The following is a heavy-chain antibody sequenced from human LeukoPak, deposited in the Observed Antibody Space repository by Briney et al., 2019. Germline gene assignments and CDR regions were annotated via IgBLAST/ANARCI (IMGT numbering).Heavy chain of an antibody. D-gene: IGHD6-19*01. J-gene: IGHJ4*02. CDR2: IYSGGST. V-gene: IGHV3-53*01. CDR1: GFTVSSNY. Sequence: PGGSLRLSCAASGFTVSSNYMSWVRQAPGKGLEWVSVIYSGGSTYYADSVKGRFTISRDNSKNTLYLQMNSLRAEDTAVYYCARQAQFSSGWYKGGYYFDYWGQGTLVTVSS. CDR3: ARQAQFSSGWYKGGYYFDY.